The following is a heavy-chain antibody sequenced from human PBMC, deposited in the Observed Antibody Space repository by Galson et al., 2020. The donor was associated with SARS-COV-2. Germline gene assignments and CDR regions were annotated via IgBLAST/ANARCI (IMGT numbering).Heavy chain of an antibody. V-gene: IGHV3-23*01. CDR2: ISGSGGST. Sequence: GESLKISCAASGFTFSSYAMSWVRQAPGKGLEWVSAISGSGGSTYYADSVKGRFTISRDNSKNTLYLQMNSLRAEDTAVYYCAKLGGVTYGWFDPWGQGTLVTVSS. CDR1: GFTFSSYA. D-gene: IGHD3-16*01. CDR3: AKLGGVTYGWFDP. J-gene: IGHJ5*02.